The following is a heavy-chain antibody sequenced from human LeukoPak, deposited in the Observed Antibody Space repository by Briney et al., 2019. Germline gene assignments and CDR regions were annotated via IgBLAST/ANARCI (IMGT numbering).Heavy chain of an antibody. CDR2: INSDGSST. CDR3: ARGKTPAVTTPFDY. V-gene: IGHV3-74*01. J-gene: IGHJ4*02. CDR1: GFTFSSYW. Sequence: GGSLRLSCAASGFTFSSYWMHWVRQAPGKGLLWVSRINSDGSSTTYADSVKGRFTVSRDNAKNTLYLQMNSLRAEDTAVYYCARGKTPAVTTPFDYWGQGTLVTVSS. D-gene: IGHD4-17*01.